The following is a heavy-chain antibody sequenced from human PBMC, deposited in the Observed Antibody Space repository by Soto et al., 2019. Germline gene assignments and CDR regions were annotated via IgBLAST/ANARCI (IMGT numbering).Heavy chain of an antibody. J-gene: IGHJ5*02. CDR3: ARGSLPTYDFWSGQPPQGFDP. V-gene: IGHV4-4*08. CDR1: GGSISSYY. Sequence: PSETLSLTCTGSGGSISSYYLSLIRQPPAKGLERLGYIYSSGSTNYNPSLKSRVTISVDTPRNQFSLKLSSVTAADTAVYYCARGSLPTYDFWSGQPPQGFDPWGQGTLVTVSS. D-gene: IGHD3-3*01. CDR2: IYSSGST.